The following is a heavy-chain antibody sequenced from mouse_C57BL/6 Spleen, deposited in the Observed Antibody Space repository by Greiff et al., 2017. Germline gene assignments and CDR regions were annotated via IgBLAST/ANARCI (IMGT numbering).Heavy chain of an antibody. Sequence: QVQLQQSGPGLVQPSQSLSITCTVSGFSLTSYGVHWVRQSPGKGLEWLGVIWRGGSTDYNAAFMSRLSITKDNSKSQVFFKMNSLQADDTAIYYGAKAQPHYYAMDYWGQGTSVTVSS. CDR1: GFSLTSYG. J-gene: IGHJ4*01. CDR2: IWRGGST. V-gene: IGHV2-5*01. CDR3: AKAQPHYYAMDY. D-gene: IGHD3-2*02.